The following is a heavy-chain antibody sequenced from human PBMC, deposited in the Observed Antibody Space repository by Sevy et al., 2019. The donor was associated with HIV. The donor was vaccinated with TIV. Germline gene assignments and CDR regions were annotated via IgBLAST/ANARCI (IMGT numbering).Heavy chain of an antibody. CDR2: IIPIFGTA. CDR3: ARGGGSYSGAIFDY. Sequence: KISCKASGGTFSSYAISWVRQAPGQGLEWMGGIIPIFGTANYAQKFQGRVTITADESTSTAYMELSSLRSEDTAVYYCARGGGSYSGAIFDYWGQGTLVTVSS. D-gene: IGHD1-26*01. J-gene: IGHJ4*02. V-gene: IGHV1-69*01. CDR1: GGTFSSYA.